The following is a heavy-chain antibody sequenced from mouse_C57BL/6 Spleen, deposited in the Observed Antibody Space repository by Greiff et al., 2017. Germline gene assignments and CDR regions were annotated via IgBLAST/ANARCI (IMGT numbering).Heavy chain of an antibody. CDR1: GYTFTSYW. Sequence: QVQLQQSGAELVKPGASVKMSCKASGYTFTSYWITWVKQRPGQGLEWIGDIYPGSGSTNYNEKFKSKATLTVDTSSSTAYMQLSSLTSEDSAVYYCAREGYYGSSYVWYFDVWGTGTTGTVSS. CDR2: IYPGSGST. CDR3: AREGYYGSSYVWYFDV. D-gene: IGHD1-1*01. J-gene: IGHJ1*03. V-gene: IGHV1-55*01.